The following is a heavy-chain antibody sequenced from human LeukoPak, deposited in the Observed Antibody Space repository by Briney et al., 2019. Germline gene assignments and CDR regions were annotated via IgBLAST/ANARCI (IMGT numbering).Heavy chain of an antibody. J-gene: IGHJ6*02. D-gene: IGHD5-12*01. V-gene: IGHV1-69*13. Sequence: ASVKVSCKASGYTFTSYYMHWVRQAPGQGLEWMGGISPIFGTANYAQKFQGRVTITADESTSTAYMELSSLRSEDTAVYYCASPLRGLRFGYYYGMVVWGQGTTVTVSS. CDR2: ISPIFGTA. CDR1: GYTFTSYY. CDR3: ASPLRGLRFGYYYGMVV.